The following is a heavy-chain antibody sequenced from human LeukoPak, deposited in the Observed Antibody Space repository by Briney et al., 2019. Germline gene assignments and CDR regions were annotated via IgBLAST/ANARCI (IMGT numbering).Heavy chain of an antibody. CDR1: GGSISSGSYY. J-gene: IGHJ4*02. CDR2: MHYSGNT. D-gene: IGHD3-10*01. Sequence: PSETLSLTCTVSGGSISSGSYYWGWIRQPPGKGLEYIGSMHYSGNTYYNPSLKSRVTFSMDTSKNQFSLKLSFVTAADTAMYYCASLRGELHAFGYWGQGTLVTVSS. V-gene: IGHV4-39*01. CDR3: ASLRGELHAFGY.